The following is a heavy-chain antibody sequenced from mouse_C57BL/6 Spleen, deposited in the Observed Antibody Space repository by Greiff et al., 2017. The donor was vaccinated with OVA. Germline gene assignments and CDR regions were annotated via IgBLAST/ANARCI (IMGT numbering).Heavy chain of an antibody. Sequence: EVHLVESGGGLVKPGGSLKLSCAASGFTFSDYGMHWVRQAPEKGLEWVAYISSGSSTIYYADTVKGRFTISRDNASNTLFLQMTSLRSEDTAIDYCARYGYSLDDWGQGTTLTVSS. CDR3: ARYGYSLDD. J-gene: IGHJ2*01. D-gene: IGHD2-2*01. V-gene: IGHV5-17*01. CDR1: GFTFSDYG. CDR2: ISSGSSTI.